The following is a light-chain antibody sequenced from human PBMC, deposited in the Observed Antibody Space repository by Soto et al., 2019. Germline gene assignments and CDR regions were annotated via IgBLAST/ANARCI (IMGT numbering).Light chain of an antibody. CDR3: CSYAGSSTDV. Sequence: QSALTQPASVSGSPGQSITISCTGTSSDVGTYNLVSWYQQRPGKAPTLMIFEDDQRPSGVSFRFSGSKSGNTASLTISGLQAEDEADYYCCSYAGSSTDVFGTGTKLTVL. J-gene: IGLJ1*01. V-gene: IGLV2-23*01. CDR2: EDD. CDR1: SSDVGTYNL.